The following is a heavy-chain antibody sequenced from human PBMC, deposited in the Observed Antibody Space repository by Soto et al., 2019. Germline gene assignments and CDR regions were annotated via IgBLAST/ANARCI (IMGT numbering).Heavy chain of an antibody. CDR3: ATHTGSGSYYKYYYYYGMDV. Sequence: QVQLVQSGAEVKKPGSSVKVSCKASGGTFSSYAISWVRQAPGQGLEWIGGIIPIFGTANDAQKVQGRVTITANKSTSTAYMDLSSLRSEDKAVYYCATHTGSGSYYKYYYYYGMDVWGQGTTVTVSS. CDR2: IIPIFGTA. D-gene: IGHD1-26*01. CDR1: GGTFSSYA. J-gene: IGHJ6*02. V-gene: IGHV1-69*06.